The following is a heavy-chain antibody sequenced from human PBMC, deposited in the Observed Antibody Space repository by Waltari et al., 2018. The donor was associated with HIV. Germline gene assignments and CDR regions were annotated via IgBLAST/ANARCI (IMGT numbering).Heavy chain of an antibody. Sequence: QVQLQESGPGLVKPSQTLSLTCTVSGGSISSGSYYWSWIRQPAGKGLEWTVRIYTIGSTNYNPSLKIRVTISVDTSNNQFSLKLSSVTAADTAVYYCARDRYDSSGYLDYWGQGTLVTVSS. CDR2: IYTIGST. CDR1: GGSISSGSYY. D-gene: IGHD3-22*01. V-gene: IGHV4-61*02. J-gene: IGHJ4*02. CDR3: ARDRYDSSGYLDY.